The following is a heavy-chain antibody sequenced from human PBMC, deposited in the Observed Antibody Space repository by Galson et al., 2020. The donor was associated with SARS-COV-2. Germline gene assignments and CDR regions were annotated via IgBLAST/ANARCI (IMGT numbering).Heavy chain of an antibody. J-gene: IGHJ4*02. CDR3: AWPYSGSYYGSIDY. D-gene: IGHD1-26*01. CDR1: GFTFSSYA. CDR2: ISYDGSNK. Sequence: TGGSLRLSCAASGFTFSSYAMHWVRQAPGKGLEWVAVISYDGSNKYYADSVKGRFTISRDNSKNTLYLQMNSLRAEDTAVYYCAWPYSGSYYGSIDYWGQGTLVTVSS. V-gene: IGHV3-30-3*01.